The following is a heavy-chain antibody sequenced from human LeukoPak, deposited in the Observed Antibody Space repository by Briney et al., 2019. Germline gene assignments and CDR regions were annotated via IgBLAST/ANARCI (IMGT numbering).Heavy chain of an antibody. V-gene: IGHV3-48*02. CDR1: GFTLITYS. Sequence: GGSLPLSCAASGFTLITYSMNWVGQAPGKELEGVSYISGSSGAIYYADSLQGRFAISRDNAKNSQYLQMNSVRDEDTAVYYCARAGSYSDASDIGGQGTMVTVPS. CDR2: ISGSSGAI. D-gene: IGHD1-26*01. J-gene: IGHJ3*02. CDR3: ARAGSYSDASDI.